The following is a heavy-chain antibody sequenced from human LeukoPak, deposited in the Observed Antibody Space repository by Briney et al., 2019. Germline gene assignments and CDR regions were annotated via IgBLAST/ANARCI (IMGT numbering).Heavy chain of an antibody. J-gene: IGHJ5*02. D-gene: IGHD3-10*01. V-gene: IGHV1-46*01. CDR3: ARDQTVWFGELSQSGLFDP. CDR1: GYTFTNYY. CDR2: INPSGGST. Sequence: ASVKVSCKASGYTFTNYYMHWVRQAPGQGLEWMGIINPSGGSTSYAQKFQGRVTMTRDTSTSTVYMELSSLRSDDTAVYYCARDQTVWFGELSQSGLFDPWGQGTLVTVSS.